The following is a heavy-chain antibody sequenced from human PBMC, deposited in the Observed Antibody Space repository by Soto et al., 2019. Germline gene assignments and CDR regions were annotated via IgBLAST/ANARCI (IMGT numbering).Heavy chain of an antibody. CDR2: IHSGGST. J-gene: IGHJ5*02. Sequence: LSLTCTVSGGSISGFYWSWIRQPAGKGLEWIGRIHSGGSTNCNPSLKSRVTMSVDTSQNQFSLKLSSVTAADTAVYYCARVQLSNISYRWFDPWGQGNLVTVSS. V-gene: IGHV4-4*07. D-gene: IGHD2-2*01. CDR1: GGSISGFY. CDR3: ARVQLSNISYRWFDP.